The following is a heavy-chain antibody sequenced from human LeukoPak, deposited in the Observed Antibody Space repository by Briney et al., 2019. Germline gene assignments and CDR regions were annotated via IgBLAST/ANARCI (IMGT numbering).Heavy chain of an antibody. J-gene: IGHJ4*02. CDR2: ITHIGGST. D-gene: IGHD2-21*02. Sequence: GGSLRLSCEASGFTFSDYAMSWVRQAPGKGLEWVSAITHIGGSTYYADSVKGRFTISRDNSKNTLYLQMNSLRAEDTAVYYCAKSYCGGGCYGYSFDYWGQGTLVSVSS. V-gene: IGHV3-23*01. CDR3: AKSYCGGGCYGYSFDY. CDR1: GFTFSDYA.